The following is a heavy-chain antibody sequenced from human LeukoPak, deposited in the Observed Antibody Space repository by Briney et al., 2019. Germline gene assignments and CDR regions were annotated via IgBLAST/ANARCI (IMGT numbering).Heavy chain of an antibody. J-gene: IGHJ3*02. V-gene: IGHV3-53*01. CDR1: GFTVNRIY. CDR2: IYSDGRT. CDR3: AREVPSGMGAFDI. Sequence: GGSLRLSCAASGFTVNRIYMSWVRQAPGKGLEWVSVIYSDGRTYYADSVKGRFTISRDNSKNTLSLQMNSLRGEDAAVYYCAREVPSGMGAFDIWAKGQWSPSLQ. D-gene: IGHD2-15*01.